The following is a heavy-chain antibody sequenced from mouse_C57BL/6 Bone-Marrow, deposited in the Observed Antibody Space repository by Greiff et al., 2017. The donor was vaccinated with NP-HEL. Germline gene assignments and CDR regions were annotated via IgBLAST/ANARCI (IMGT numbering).Heavy chain of an antibody. J-gene: IGHJ2*01. D-gene: IGHD2-5*01. CDR2: IDPENGDT. V-gene: IGHV14-4*01. CDR3: TTEGVTYFDY. CDR1: GFNIQADS. Sequence: VQLKESGAELVRPGASVKLSCTASGFNIQADSMHWVKQRPEQGLEWIGWIDPENGDTEYASKFQGKATITADTTSNTACLQLSSLTSEDTAVYYCTTEGVTYFDYWGQGTTLTVSS.